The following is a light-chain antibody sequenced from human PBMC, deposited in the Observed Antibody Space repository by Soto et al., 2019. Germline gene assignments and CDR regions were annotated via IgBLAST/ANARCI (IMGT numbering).Light chain of an antibody. CDR2: EVN. V-gene: IGLV2-8*01. J-gene: IGLJ2*01. CDR3: SSYAGSNNLV. CDR1: SSDIGGYNS. Sequence: QSVLTQPPSASGSPGQSVTISCTGTSSDIGGYNSVSWYQQHPGKAPRLMIYEVNKRPSGVPDRFSGSKSGYTASLTVSGLQTEDEADYYCSSYAGSNNLVFGGGTKLTVL.